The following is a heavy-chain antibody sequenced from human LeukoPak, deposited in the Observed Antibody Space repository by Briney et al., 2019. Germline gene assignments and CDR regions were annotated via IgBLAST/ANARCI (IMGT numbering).Heavy chain of an antibody. CDR2: ISAYNGNT. CDR3: AREAIAFRPRAWFDP. Sequence: GASVKVSCKASGYTFTSYGISWVRQAPGQGLEWMGWISAYNGNTNYAQKLQGRVTMTTDTSTSTAYMELRSLRSDDTAVYYCAREAIAFRPRAWFDPWGQGTLVTVSS. D-gene: IGHD3-3*02. V-gene: IGHV1-18*01. J-gene: IGHJ5*02. CDR1: GYTFTSYG.